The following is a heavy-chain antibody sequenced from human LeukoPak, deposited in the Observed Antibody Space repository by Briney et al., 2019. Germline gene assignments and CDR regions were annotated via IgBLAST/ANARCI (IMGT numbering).Heavy chain of an antibody. CDR1: GFTLSSYW. J-gene: IGHJ1*01. Sequence: GGSLRLSCAASGFTLSSYWMHWVRQAPGKSLVSVSRIKSDGRTNYADSVKGRFTISRDNAKNTVSLQMNSLRAEDTGVYYCARAPSEIGGYYPEYFRHWGQGTLVIVSS. CDR3: ARAPSEIGGYYPEYFRH. D-gene: IGHD3-22*01. V-gene: IGHV3-74*01. CDR2: IKSDGRT.